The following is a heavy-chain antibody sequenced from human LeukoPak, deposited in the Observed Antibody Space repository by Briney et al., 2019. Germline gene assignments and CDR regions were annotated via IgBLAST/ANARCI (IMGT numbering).Heavy chain of an antibody. V-gene: IGHV1-46*01. J-gene: IGHJ5*02. CDR1: GYTFTSYY. CDR2: INPSGGST. Sequence: ASVTVSYKASGYTFTSYYMHWVRQAPGQGLAWMGIINPSGGSTSYAQKYQGRVTMTRDTTTSTVYMELSSLRSEDTAVYYCARGEASNDFWSGPYNWFDPWGQGTLVTVSS. CDR3: ARGEASNDFWSGPYNWFDP. D-gene: IGHD3-3*01.